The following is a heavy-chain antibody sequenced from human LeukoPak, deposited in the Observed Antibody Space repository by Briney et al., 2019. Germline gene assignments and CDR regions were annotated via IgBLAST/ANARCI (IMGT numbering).Heavy chain of an antibody. V-gene: IGHV3-23*01. CDR2: ISGSGGST. D-gene: IGHD3-10*01. J-gene: IGHJ4*02. CDR3: AKAVYRFTMVQAPLDF. Sequence: GGSLRLSCAASGFTFSSYAMSWVRQAPGKGLEWVSGISGSGGSTYYADSVKGRFTISRDNSKNTLYLQTNSLRAKDTAVYYCAKAVYRFTMVQAPLDFWGQGTLVTVSS. CDR1: GFTFSSYA.